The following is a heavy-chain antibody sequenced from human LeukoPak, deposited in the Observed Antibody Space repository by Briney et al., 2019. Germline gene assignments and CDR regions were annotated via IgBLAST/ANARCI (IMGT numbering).Heavy chain of an antibody. CDR1: GFTFTSYA. CDR3: ARGTPAGY. Sequence: GGSLRLSCTASGFTFTSYAMSWVRQAPGKGLEWVSYISGSGGTMYYADSVKGRFTISRDNAKNSLYLQMNSLRDEDTAVYYCARGTPAGYWGQGTLVTVSS. J-gene: IGHJ4*02. D-gene: IGHD2-2*01. V-gene: IGHV3-48*02. CDR2: ISGSGGTM.